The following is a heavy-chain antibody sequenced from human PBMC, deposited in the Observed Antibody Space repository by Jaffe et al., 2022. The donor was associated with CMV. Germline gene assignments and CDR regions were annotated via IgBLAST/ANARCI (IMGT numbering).Heavy chain of an antibody. CDR2: FDPEDGET. J-gene: IGHJ4*02. D-gene: IGHD3-22*01. Sequence: QVQLVQSGAEVKKPGASVKVSCKVSGYTLTELSMHWVRQAPGKGLEWMGGFDPEDGETIYAQKFQGRVTMTEDTSTDTAYMELSSLRSEDTAVYYCATDLLYYDSSGYYGNYWGQGTLVTVSS. CDR3: ATDLLYYDSSGYYGNY. CDR1: GYTLTELS. V-gene: IGHV1-24*01.